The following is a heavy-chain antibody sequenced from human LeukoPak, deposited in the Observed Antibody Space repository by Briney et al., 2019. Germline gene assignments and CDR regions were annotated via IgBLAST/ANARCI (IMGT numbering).Heavy chain of an antibody. D-gene: IGHD3-16*01. Sequence: SVKVSCKASGGTFSSYAISWVRQAPGQGLEWMGGIIPIFDTANYAQKFQGRATITADESTSTAYMELSSLRSEDTAVYYCARVGGLYYYYYGMDVWGQGTTVTVSS. V-gene: IGHV1-69*13. J-gene: IGHJ6*02. CDR2: IIPIFDTA. CDR3: ARVGGLYYYYYGMDV. CDR1: GGTFSSYA.